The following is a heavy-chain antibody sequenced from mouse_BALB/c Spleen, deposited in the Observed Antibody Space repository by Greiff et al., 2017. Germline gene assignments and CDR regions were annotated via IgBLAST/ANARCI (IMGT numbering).Heavy chain of an antibody. CDR3: ARELLHAMDY. CDR2: IWAGGST. D-gene: IGHD1-1*01. CDR1: GFSLTSYG. Sequence: VQLQESGPGLVAPSQSLSITCTVSGFSLTSYGVHWVRQPPGKGLEWLGVIWAGGSTNYNSALMSRLSISKDNSKSQVFLKMNSLQTDDTAMYYCARELLHAMDYWGQGTSVTVSS. J-gene: IGHJ4*01. V-gene: IGHV2-9*02.